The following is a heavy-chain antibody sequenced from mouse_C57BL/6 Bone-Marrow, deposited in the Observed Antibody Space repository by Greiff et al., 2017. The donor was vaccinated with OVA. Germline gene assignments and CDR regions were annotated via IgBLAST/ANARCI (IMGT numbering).Heavy chain of an antibody. Sequence: EVQLQQSGAGLVKPGASVKLSCTASGFNIKDYYMHWVKQRTEQGLEWIGRIDPEDGDTKYAPKFQGQAPITADTSSNTAYLQLSSLTSEDTAVYYCARDGSDWYFDGWGTGTTVTVSS. CDR2: IDPEDGDT. CDR3: ARDGSDWYFDG. V-gene: IGHV14-2*01. J-gene: IGHJ1*03. D-gene: IGHD1-1*01. CDR1: GFNIKDYY.